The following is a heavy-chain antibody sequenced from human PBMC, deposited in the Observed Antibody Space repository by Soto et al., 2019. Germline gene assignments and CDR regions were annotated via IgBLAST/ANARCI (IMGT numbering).Heavy chain of an antibody. CDR2: INHSGST. D-gene: IGHD5-18*01. CDR1: GGSFSGYY. Sequence: PSETLSLTCAVYGGSFSGYYWSWIRQPPGKGLEWIGEINHSGSTNYNPSLKSRVTISVDTSKNQFSLKLSSVTAADTAVYYCARCLGYSYGYEFFDWFDPWGQGTLVTAPQ. CDR3: ARCLGYSYGYEFFDWFDP. V-gene: IGHV4-34*01. J-gene: IGHJ5*02.